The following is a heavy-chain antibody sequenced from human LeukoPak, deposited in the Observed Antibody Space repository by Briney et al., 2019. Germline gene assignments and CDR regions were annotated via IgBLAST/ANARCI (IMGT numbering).Heavy chain of an antibody. J-gene: IGHJ4*02. CDR3: ARGDSGYYLY. V-gene: IGHV4-4*09. CDR2: IDTSGST. D-gene: IGHD3-22*01. CDR1: GVSISSYY. Sequence: NPSETLSLTCTVSGVSISSYYWSWIRQPPGKGLEWIGYIDTSGSTNYNPSLTSRVTISVDTSKNQFSLKLSSVTAADTAVYYRARGDSGYYLYWGQGTLVTVSS.